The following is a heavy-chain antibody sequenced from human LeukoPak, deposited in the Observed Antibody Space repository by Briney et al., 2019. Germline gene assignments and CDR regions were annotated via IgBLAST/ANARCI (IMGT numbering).Heavy chain of an antibody. CDR3: ARGGAVAGLYYYYGMDV. D-gene: IGHD6-19*01. CDR2: IYYSGST. J-gene: IGHJ6*02. Sequence: PSETLSLTCTVSGGSISSYYWSWIRQPPVKGLEWIGYIYYSGSTNYNPSLKSRVTISVDTSKNQFSLKLSSVTAADTAVYYCARGGAVAGLYYYYGMDVWGQGTTVTVSS. V-gene: IGHV4-59*08. CDR1: GGSISSYY.